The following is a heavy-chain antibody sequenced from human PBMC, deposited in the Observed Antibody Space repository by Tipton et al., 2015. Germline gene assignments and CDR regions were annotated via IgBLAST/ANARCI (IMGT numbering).Heavy chain of an antibody. CDR2: VSGSGDST. CDR1: GFSFSNFA. D-gene: IGHD2-21*02. V-gene: IGHV3-23*01. CDR3: AKEGSSCRGIDCYENHFDY. Sequence: GSLRLSCAASGFSFSNFAMSWVRQAPTGLEWVAAVSGSGDSTWHADSVKGRFTISRDNSRNTLYLQMNSLRAEDAAVYYCAKEGSSCRGIDCYENHFDYWGQGILVTVSS. J-gene: IGHJ4*02.